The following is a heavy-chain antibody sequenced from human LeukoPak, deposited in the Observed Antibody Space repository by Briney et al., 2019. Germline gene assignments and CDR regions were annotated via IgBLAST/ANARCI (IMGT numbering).Heavy chain of an antibody. Sequence: GESLKISCKGSGYSFTNYWIGWVRQLPGKGLEWMGIIYPGDSDTRYSPSFQGQVTISADKSISTAYLQWSSLQASDTAMYYCARHLVTRTVDYWGQGTLVTVSS. CDR2: IYPGDSDT. D-gene: IGHD4-23*01. J-gene: IGHJ4*02. CDR3: ARHLVTRTVDY. V-gene: IGHV5-51*01. CDR1: GYSFTNYW.